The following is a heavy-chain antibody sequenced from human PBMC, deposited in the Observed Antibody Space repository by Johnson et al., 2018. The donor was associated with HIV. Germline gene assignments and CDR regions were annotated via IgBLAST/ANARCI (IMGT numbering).Heavy chain of an antibody. J-gene: IGHJ3*02. CDR1: GFTFCHNW. D-gene: IGHD3-16*01. CDR3: GSLGDGHQKGAFEI. Sequence: MQLVESGGDLVQPGGSLRLSCIGSGFTFCHNWMSWVRQAPGKGPEWVANINHDVSAIHYVDSVKGRFTISRDNAKRSLFLQMNSLRVEDTAVYFCGSLGDGHQKGAFEIWGHGTMVTVSS. V-gene: IGHV3-7*01. CDR2: INHDVSAI.